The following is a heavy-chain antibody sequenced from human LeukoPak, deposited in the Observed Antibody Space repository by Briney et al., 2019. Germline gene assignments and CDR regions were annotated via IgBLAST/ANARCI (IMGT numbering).Heavy chain of an antibody. J-gene: IGHJ4*02. Sequence: GGSLRLSCAASGFTFNNYGMHWVRQAPGKGLEWVAVISYDGRNKHYPDSVKGRFTISRDNSKNTLYLQMNSLRAEDTAVYYCARVPRRDGYNLKYYFDYWGQGTLVTVSS. V-gene: IGHV3-30*03. CDR1: GFTFNNYG. CDR3: ARVPRRDGYNLKYYFDY. D-gene: IGHD5-24*01. CDR2: ISYDGRNK.